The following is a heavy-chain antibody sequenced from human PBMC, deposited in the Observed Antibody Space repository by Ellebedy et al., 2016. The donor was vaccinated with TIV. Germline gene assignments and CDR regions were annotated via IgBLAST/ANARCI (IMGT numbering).Heavy chain of an antibody. CDR2: ISTTSSTI. CDR1: GFTFSAYD. J-gene: IGHJ4*02. V-gene: IGHV3-48*02. Sequence: GESLKISCAASGFTFSAYDMHWVRQAPGKGLEWVSYISTTSSTIYYADSVKGRFTVSRDNAKNSLFLQMNSLRDEDTATYYCTVVFDHWGQGIVVTVSS. CDR3: TVVFDH. D-gene: IGHD4-11*01.